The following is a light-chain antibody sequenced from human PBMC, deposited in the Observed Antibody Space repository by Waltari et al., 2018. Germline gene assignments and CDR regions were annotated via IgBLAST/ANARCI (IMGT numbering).Light chain of an antibody. CDR2: ENT. J-gene: IGLJ7*01. CDR1: SSKIGNNY. V-gene: IGLV1-51*02. Sequence: QSVLTQPPSVSAAPGQRVPIPCSGGSSKIGNNYVSWYRQFPGTAPKPLIYENTERPSGIPGRFSGSKSGTSATLDITGLQAGDEADYYCGTWDSSLSGAVFGGGTHLTVL. CDR3: GTWDSSLSGAV.